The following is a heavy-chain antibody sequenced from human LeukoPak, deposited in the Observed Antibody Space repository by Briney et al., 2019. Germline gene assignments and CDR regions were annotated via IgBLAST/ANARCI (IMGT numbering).Heavy chain of an antibody. CDR1: GFNLDNFE. J-gene: IGHJ5*02. Sequence: GSLRLSCAASGFNLDNFEMNWVRQAPGKGLEWIAYVDNDGWATSYYADSVKGRFTITRDDAKNSLYLQMDSLTVEDTAVYYCARDLFGWSLDPWGQGTLVSVSS. CDR3: ARDLFGWSLDP. V-gene: IGHV3-48*03. D-gene: IGHD3-3*01. CDR2: VDNDGWAT.